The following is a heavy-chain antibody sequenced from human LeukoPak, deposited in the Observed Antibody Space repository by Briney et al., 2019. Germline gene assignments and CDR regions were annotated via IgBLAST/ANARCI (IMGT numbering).Heavy chain of an antibody. CDR2: IYTSGST. CDR3: ARGGGDGY. J-gene: IGHJ4*02. Sequence: PSETLSLTCTVSGGSISSGSYYWSWIRQPAGKGLEWIGRIYTSGSTNYNPSLKSRVTISVDTSKNQFSLKLSSVTAADTAVYYCARGGGDGYWGQGTLVTVSS. CDR1: GGSISSGSYY. D-gene: IGHD2-21*01. V-gene: IGHV4-61*02.